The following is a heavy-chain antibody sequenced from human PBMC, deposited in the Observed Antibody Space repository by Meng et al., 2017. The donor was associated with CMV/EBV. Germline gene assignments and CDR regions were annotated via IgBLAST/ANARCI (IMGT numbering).Heavy chain of an antibody. CDR2: IKSKTDGGTT. J-gene: IGHJ6*02. Sequence: GESLKISCAASGFTFSNAWMSWVRQAPGKGLEWVGRIKSKTDGGTTDYAAPVKGRFTISRDDSKNTLYLQMNSLKTEDTDVYYCTTGLTMVRGVITYYYYYGMDVWGQGTTVTVSS. CDR3: TTGLTMVRGVITYYYYYGMDV. D-gene: IGHD3-10*01. CDR1: GFTFSNAW. V-gene: IGHV3-15*01.